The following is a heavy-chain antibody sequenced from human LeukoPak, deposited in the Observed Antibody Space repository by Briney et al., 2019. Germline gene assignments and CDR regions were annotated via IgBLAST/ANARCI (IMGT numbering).Heavy chain of an antibody. Sequence: GGSLRLSCAASGFTLSSYAMSWVRQAPGKGLEWVSAISGSGGSTYYADSVKGRFTISRDNPKNTLYLQMNSLRAEDTAVYYCAKMYSSSWTLFDYWGQGTLVTVSS. CDR2: ISGSGGST. CDR1: GFTLSSYA. J-gene: IGHJ4*02. CDR3: AKMYSSSWTLFDY. V-gene: IGHV3-23*01. D-gene: IGHD6-13*01.